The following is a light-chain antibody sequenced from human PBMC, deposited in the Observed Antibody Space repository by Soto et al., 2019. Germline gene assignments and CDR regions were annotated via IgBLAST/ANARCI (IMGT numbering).Light chain of an antibody. J-gene: IGLJ2*01. V-gene: IGLV1-40*01. Sequence: QSVLTQPPSVSGAPGQRVTISCTGSSSNIGAGYDVHWYQQLPGTAPKLLIFGNSNRPSGVPDRFSGSKSDTSASLAITGLQAEDEADYYYYSYYSSISGYVVFGGGTKLTVL. CDR2: GNS. CDR1: SSNIGAGYD. CDR3: YSYYSSISGYVV.